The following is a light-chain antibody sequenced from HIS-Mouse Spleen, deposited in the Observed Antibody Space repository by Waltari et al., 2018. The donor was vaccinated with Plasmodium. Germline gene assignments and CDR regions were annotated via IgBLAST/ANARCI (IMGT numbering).Light chain of an antibody. V-gene: IGLV2-23*01. CDR3: CSYAGSSTYV. CDR1: SSDVRSHNL. J-gene: IGLJ1*01. Sequence: QPALPQPASVSGSPGQSNTISCTGTSSDVRSHNLVPWYQQPPGKAPKLMIYEGSKRPSGVSNRFSGSKSGNTSSLTISGLQAEDEADYYCCSYAGSSTYVFGTGTKVTVL. CDR2: EGS.